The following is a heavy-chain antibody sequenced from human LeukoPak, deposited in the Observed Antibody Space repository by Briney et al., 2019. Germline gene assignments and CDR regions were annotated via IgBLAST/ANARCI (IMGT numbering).Heavy chain of an antibody. D-gene: IGHD6-13*01. CDR1: GGSISSSNW. Sequence: SETLSLTCAVSGGSISSSNWWSWVRQPPGKGLEWIGEIYHSGSTNYNPSLKSRVTISVDKSKNQFSLKLSSVTAADTAVYYCARGSWSSSGHGGGGLGYWGQGTLVTVSS. V-gene: IGHV4-4*02. CDR3: ARGSWSSSGHGGGGLGY. CDR2: IYHSGST. J-gene: IGHJ4*02.